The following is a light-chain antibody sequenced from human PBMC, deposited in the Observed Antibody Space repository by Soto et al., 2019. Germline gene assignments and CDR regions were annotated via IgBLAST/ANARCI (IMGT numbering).Light chain of an antibody. CDR3: QQTYSTPPT. CDR1: QTVNAW. J-gene: IGKJ1*01. CDR2: DAS. V-gene: IGKV1-39*01. Sequence: DIQMTQSPSTLSASLGDRVTITCRASQTVNAWLAWYQHKPGKAPKPLIYDASSLQSVVPSRFSGSGSGTDFTLTISSLQPEDFATYYCQQTYSTPPTFGQGTKVDIK.